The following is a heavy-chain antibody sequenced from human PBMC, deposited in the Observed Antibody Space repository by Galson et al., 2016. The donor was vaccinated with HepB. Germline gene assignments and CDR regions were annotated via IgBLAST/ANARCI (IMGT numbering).Heavy chain of an antibody. V-gene: IGHV3-23*01. CDR2: ISGSSGIT. Sequence: SLRLSCAASGFTFSSYAMTWVRQAPGKGLEWVSTISGSSGITYYADSVKGRFTISRDNSRNTLYLEMHSPRAEDTALYYCAKNDFWSGYPPYFYYGMDVWGQGTPVTVSS. J-gene: IGHJ6*02. CDR1: GFTFSSYA. D-gene: IGHD3-3*01. CDR3: AKNDFWSGYPPYFYYGMDV.